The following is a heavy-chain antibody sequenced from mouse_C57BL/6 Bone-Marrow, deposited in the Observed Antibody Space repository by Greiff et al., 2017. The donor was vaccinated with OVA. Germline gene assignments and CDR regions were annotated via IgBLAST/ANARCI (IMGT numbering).Heavy chain of an antibody. Sequence: QVQLKESGAELVRPGASVKLSCKASGYTFTDYYINWVKQRPGQGLEWIARIYPGSGNTYYNEKFKGKATLTAEKSSSTAYMQLSSLTSEDSAVYCCARTVNTTRGYFECWGQGATLTVSS. D-gene: IGHD1-1*01. J-gene: IGHJ2*01. V-gene: IGHV1-76*01. CDR1: GYTFTDYY. CDR2: IYPGSGNT. CDR3: ARTVNTTRGYFEC.